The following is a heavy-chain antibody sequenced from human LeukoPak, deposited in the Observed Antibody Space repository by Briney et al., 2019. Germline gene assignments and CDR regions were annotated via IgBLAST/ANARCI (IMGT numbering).Heavy chain of an antibody. D-gene: IGHD1-26*01. V-gene: IGHV4-59*08. Sequence: PSETLSLTCSVSGGSISNNYWSWIRQSPEKGLGWIGYIHSSGSTDYNPSFKSRVVVSVDTSKNQFSLKLYSVTAADTAVYYCARHGLKLVGASTIYFDNWGQGTLVTVSS. CDR3: ARHGLKLVGASTIYFDN. CDR1: GGSISNNY. CDR2: IHSSGST. J-gene: IGHJ4*02.